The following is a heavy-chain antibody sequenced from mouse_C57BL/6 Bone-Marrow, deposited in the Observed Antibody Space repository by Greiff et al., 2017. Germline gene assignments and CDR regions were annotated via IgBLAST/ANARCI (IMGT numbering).Heavy chain of an antibody. V-gene: IGHV1-64*01. CDR2: IHPNSGST. CDR3: ARWGIYYGNYPYAMDY. J-gene: IGHJ4*01. D-gene: IGHD2-1*01. Sequence: VQLQQPGAELVKPGASVKLSCKASGYTFTSYWMHWVKQRPGQGLEWIGMIHPNSGSTNYNEKFKSKATLTVAKSSSPAYMQLSSVTSEDSAVFYGARWGIYYGNYPYAMDYWGQGSSVTVS. CDR1: GYTFTSYW.